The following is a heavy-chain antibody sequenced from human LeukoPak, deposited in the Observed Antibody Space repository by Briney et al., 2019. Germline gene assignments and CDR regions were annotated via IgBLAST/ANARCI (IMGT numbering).Heavy chain of an antibody. CDR2: ISSSSSYI. Sequence: GASLRLSCAASGFTFSSYSMNWVRQAPGKGLEWVSSISSSSSYIYYADSVKGRFTISRDNAKSSLYLQMNSLRAEDTAVYYCACAGTSNIAVAACWGQGTLVTVSS. CDR3: ACAGTSNIAVAAC. D-gene: IGHD6-19*01. V-gene: IGHV3-21*01. J-gene: IGHJ4*02. CDR1: GFTFSSYS.